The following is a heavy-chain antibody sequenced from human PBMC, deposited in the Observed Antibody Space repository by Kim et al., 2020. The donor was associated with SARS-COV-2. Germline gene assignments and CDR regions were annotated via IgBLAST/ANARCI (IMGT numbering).Heavy chain of an antibody. CDR1: GYTLTELS. V-gene: IGHV1-24*01. J-gene: IGHJ6*02. Sequence: ASVKVSCKVSGYTLTELSMHWVRQAPGKGLEWMGGFDPEDGETIYAQKFQGRVTMTEDTSTDTAYMELSSLRSEDTAVYYCATGGFSITMVRGVRGYYYYGMDVWGQGTTVTVSS. CDR3: ATGGFSITMVRGVRGYYYYGMDV. CDR2: FDPEDGET. D-gene: IGHD3-10*01.